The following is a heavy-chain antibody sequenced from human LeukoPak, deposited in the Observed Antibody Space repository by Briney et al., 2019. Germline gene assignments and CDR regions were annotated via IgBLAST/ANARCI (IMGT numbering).Heavy chain of an antibody. CDR1: GYTFTGYY. D-gene: IGHD4-17*01. CDR3: AREYGDYLYYYYYYMDV. J-gene: IGHJ6*03. CDR2: INSNSGGT. V-gene: IGHV1-2*02. Sequence: ASVKVSCKASGYTFTGYYMHWVRQAPGQGLEWMGWINSNSGGTNYAQKFQGRVTMTRNTSIGTACMELSSLRSEDTAVYYCAREYGDYLYYYYYYMDVWGKGTTVTISS.